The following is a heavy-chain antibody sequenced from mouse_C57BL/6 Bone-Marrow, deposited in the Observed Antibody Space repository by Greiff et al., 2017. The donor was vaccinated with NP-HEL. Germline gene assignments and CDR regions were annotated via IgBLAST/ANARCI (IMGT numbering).Heavy chain of an antibody. V-gene: IGHV5-12*01. CDR1: GFTFSDYY. D-gene: IGHD1-1*01. J-gene: IGHJ2*01. CDR2: ISNGGGST. Sequence: EVKVVESGGGLVQPGGSLKLSCAASGFTFSDYYMYWVRQTPEKRLEWVAYISNGGGSTYYPDTVKGRFTISRDNAKNTLYLQMSRLKSEDTAMYYCARRALYYGRDYFDYWGQGTTLTVSS. CDR3: ARRALYYGRDYFDY.